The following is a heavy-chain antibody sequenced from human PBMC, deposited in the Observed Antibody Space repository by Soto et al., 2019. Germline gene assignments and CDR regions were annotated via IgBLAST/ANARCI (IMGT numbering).Heavy chain of an antibody. CDR3: ATPVYGDSALYYFDY. D-gene: IGHD4-17*01. CDR2: ISYDGSNK. V-gene: IGHV3-30*03. Sequence: PGGSLRLSCAASGFTFSSYGMHWVRQAPGKGLEWVAVISYDGSNKYYADSVKGRFTISRDNSKNTLYLQMNSLRAEDTAVYYCATPVYGDSALYYFDYWGQGTLVTVSS. J-gene: IGHJ4*02. CDR1: GFTFSSYG.